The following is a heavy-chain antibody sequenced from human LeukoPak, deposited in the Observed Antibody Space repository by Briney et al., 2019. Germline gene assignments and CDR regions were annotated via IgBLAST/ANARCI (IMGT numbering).Heavy chain of an antibody. V-gene: IGHV3-20*04. Sequence: PGGSLRLSCAASGSTFDDYGMSWVRQAPGKGLEWVSGINWNGGSTGYADSVKGRFTISRDNAKNSLHLQMNSLRAEDTALYYCASHSGYYYDSSPLWGQGTLVIVSS. CDR3: ASHSGYYYDSSPL. J-gene: IGHJ4*02. D-gene: IGHD3-22*01. CDR1: GSTFDDYG. CDR2: INWNGGST.